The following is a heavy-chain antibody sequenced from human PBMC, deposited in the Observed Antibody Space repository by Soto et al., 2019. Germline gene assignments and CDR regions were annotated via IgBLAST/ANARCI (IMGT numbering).Heavy chain of an antibody. J-gene: IGHJ4*02. CDR2: IYHSGST. Sequence: SETLSLTCAVSGGSISSGDYSWSWIWQPPGKGLECIGYIYHSGSTYYNPSLKSRVTISVDRSKNQFSLKLSSVTAADTATYYCAHRSRGYAYYFDQWGQGTLVTVSS. V-gene: IGHV4-30-2*01. CDR3: AHRSRGYAYYFDQ. D-gene: IGHD5-12*01. CDR1: GGSISSGDYS.